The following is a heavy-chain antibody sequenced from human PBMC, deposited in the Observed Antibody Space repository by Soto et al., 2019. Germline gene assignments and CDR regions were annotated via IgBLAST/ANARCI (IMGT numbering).Heavy chain of an antibody. V-gene: IGHV4-39*01. CDR1: GGSISSSSYY. CDR3: ARLYGGDVAVQIIYYYYGMDV. D-gene: IGHD6-19*01. J-gene: IGHJ6*02. CDR2: IYYSGST. Sequence: SETLSLTCTVSGGSISSSSYYWGWIRQPPGKGLEWIGSIYYSGSTYYNPSLKRRVTISVDTSRNQFSLKLSSVTAEATAVYYCARLYGGDVAVQIIYYYYGMDVWGQGTTVTVSS.